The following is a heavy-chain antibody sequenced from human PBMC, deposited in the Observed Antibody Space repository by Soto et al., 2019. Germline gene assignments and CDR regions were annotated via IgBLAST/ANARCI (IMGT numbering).Heavy chain of an antibody. CDR2: INPFFKGI. Sequence: VPLVESGGEVKMPGSSVKVSCKASGGTFNSDAISWLRQAPGQGLEWMGGINPFFKGINYAQKFQGRVTITADDSTSTAYMELSSLRSEDTAVYYCARDVSINYYDGTFYYYAMDVWGQGTTVTVSS. J-gene: IGHJ6*02. CDR1: GGTFNSDA. CDR3: ARDVSINYYDGTFYYYAMDV. D-gene: IGHD3-16*01. V-gene: IGHV1-69*01.